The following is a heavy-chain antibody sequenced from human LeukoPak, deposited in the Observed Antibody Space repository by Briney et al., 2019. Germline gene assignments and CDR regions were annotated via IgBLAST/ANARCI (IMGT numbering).Heavy chain of an antibody. CDR2: IYYSGST. V-gene: IGHV4-39*01. D-gene: IGHD3-9*01. Sequence: GSIYYSGSTYYHPSLKSRVTISVDTSKNQFSLKLSSVTAADTAVYYCATHYFDWATYYFDYWGQGTLVTVSS. CDR3: ATHYFDWATYYFDY. J-gene: IGHJ4*02.